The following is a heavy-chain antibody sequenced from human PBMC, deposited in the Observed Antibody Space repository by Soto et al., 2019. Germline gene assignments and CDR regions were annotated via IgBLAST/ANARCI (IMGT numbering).Heavy chain of an antibody. CDR2: IYYSGST. V-gene: IGHV4-59*08. J-gene: IGHJ6*03. CDR1: GGSISSYY. D-gene: IGHD3-3*01. Sequence: SETLSLTCTVSGGSISSYYWSWIRQPPGKGLEWIGYIYYSGSTNYNPSLKSRVTISVDTSKNQYSLKLSSVTAADTAVYYWARLPGYYDFWSGYSNYYYYMDVWGKGTTVTVSS. CDR3: ARLPGYYDFWSGYSNYYYYMDV.